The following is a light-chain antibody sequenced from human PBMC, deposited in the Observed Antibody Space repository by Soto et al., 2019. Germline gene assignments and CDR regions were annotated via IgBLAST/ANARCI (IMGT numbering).Light chain of an antibody. V-gene: IGKV3-11*01. CDR1: QSVSSY. CDR2: DAS. Sequence: EIVLTQSPATLSLSPGERATLSCRASQSVSSYLAWYQQKPGQAPRLLIYDASNRATGIPARFSGSGSGTGFTLTISSLEPEDFAVYYCQQRSNWPPITVGPGTKVDIK. J-gene: IGKJ3*01. CDR3: QQRSNWPPIT.